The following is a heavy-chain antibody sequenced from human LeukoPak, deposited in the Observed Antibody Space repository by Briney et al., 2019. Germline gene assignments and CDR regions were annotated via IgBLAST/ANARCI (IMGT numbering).Heavy chain of an antibody. CDR1: GYTFTGYY. Sequence: ASVKVSCKASGYTFTGYYMHWVRQAPGQGLEWMGWISAYNGNTNYAQKLQGRVTMTTDTSTSTAYMELRSLRSDDTAVYYCARDGDSYYYYYMDVWGKGTTVTISS. V-gene: IGHV1-18*04. D-gene: IGHD3-10*01. CDR3: ARDGDSYYYYYMDV. CDR2: ISAYNGNT. J-gene: IGHJ6*03.